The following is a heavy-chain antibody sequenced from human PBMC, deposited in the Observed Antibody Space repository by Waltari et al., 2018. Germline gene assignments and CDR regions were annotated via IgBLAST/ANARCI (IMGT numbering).Heavy chain of an antibody. CDR2: IERDESRT. D-gene: IGHD7-27*01. Sequence: EVQLVESGGALVQPGGSLRLSCATSGFTFSRYWMHWVRQAPGKGLMWVSHIERDESRTTYADSLNGRFTISRDNAKNTVYLQMNSLRDEDTAVYYCVRDEPGDGLDYWGQGTLVTVSS. J-gene: IGHJ4*02. CDR3: VRDEPGDGLDY. CDR1: GFTFSRYW. V-gene: IGHV3-74*03.